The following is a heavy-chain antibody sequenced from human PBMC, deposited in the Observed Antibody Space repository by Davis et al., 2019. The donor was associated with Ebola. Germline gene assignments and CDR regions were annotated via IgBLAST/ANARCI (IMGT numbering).Heavy chain of an antibody. CDR2: IWFDGRNA. V-gene: IGHV3-30*02. CDR3: AKDPGGHTGESDY. CDR1: GLTFSRYG. J-gene: IGHJ4*02. D-gene: IGHD2-8*02. Sequence: GGSLRLSCVVSGLTFSRYGMHWVRQTPGKGLEWVAFIWFDGRNAHYIDSVKGRFTISRDNSKNTLYLQMNSLRPEDTSIYYCAKDPGGHTGESDYWGQGTLVTVSS.